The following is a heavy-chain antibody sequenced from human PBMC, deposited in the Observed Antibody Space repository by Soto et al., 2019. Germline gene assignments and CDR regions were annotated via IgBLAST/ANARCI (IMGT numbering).Heavy chain of an antibody. CDR1: GFTFSTYA. CDR2: ISGSGGGT. CDR3: AKGGRIVATTYNLDV. V-gene: IGHV3-23*01. D-gene: IGHD1-26*01. J-gene: IGHJ6*02. Sequence: EVQLLESGGGLVQPGGSLRLSCGASGFTFSTYAMNWVRQAPGKGLEWVAAISGSGGGTYYADSVKGRFTISRDNSKNSLFLHMNSLRAEDRAVYFSAKGGRIVATTYNLDVWGQGTTVAVSS.